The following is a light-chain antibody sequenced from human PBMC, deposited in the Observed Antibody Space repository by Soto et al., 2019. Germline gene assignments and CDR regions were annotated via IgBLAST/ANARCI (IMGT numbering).Light chain of an antibody. J-gene: IGKJ2*01. Sequence: EVVMTQSPSTLSVSPGDRATLSCRARQNVDTNVAWYQQKPGQAPRLLVHIASTRATGIPTRFTGIRSGTAFTITISGRQSDDFVVYYCQQYYNWPPYTFGQGTKLQIK. CDR2: IAS. V-gene: IGKV3-15*01. CDR1: QNVDTN. CDR3: QQYYNWPPYT.